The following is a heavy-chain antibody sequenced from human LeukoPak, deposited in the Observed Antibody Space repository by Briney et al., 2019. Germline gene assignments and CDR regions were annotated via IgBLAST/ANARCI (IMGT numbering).Heavy chain of an antibody. CDR2: IKSKTDGWTT. CDR1: GITFSSYV. CDR3: PTGPALYASYYYSMDV. V-gene: IGHV3-15*01. D-gene: IGHD2-8*01. Sequence: GGSLRLSCAASGITFSSYVMTWVRQAPGKGLEWVGRIKSKTDGWTTDYAAPVKGRFTISREDSKNTLYLQMNSLKREDTADYLCPTGPALYASYYYSMDVWGTGTTVTASS. J-gene: IGHJ6*03.